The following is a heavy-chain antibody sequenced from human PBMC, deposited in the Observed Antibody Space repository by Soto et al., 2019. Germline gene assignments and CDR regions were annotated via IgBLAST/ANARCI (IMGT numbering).Heavy chain of an antibody. CDR2: IYHSGST. CDR3: ASRPPSYYGSGSYGFDP. J-gene: IGHJ5*02. V-gene: IGHV4-30-2*01. CDR1: GGSISSGGYS. Sequence: QLQLQEPGSGLVKPSQTLSLTCAVSGGSISSGGYSWSWIRQPPGKGLECIGYIYHSGSTYYNPSLKXRXTXSXXMSKNQFSLKLSSVTAADTAVYYCASRPPSYYGSGSYGFDPWGQGTLVTVSS. D-gene: IGHD3-10*01.